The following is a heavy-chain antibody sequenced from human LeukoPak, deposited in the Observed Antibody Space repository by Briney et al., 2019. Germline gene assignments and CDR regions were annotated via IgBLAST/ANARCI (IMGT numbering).Heavy chain of an antibody. CDR1: GGSVSSGIYY. V-gene: IGHV4-61*01. CDR2: IYYSGST. D-gene: IGHD3-16*01. Sequence: PSETLSLTCTVYGGSVSSGIYYWSWIRQPPGKGLEWIGYIYYSGSTNYNPSLKSRVTISVDTSKNQFSLKLSSVTAADTAVYYCARDLAPWGQGTLVTVSS. CDR3: ARDLAP. J-gene: IGHJ5*02.